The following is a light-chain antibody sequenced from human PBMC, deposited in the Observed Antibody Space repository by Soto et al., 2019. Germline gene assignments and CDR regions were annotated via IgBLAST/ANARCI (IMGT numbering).Light chain of an antibody. CDR1: SNDIGTYDY. Sequence: QTALTQPISVSGSPGHSITISCTGNSNDIGTYDYVCWYQQHPGKAPRLLIHGVHNRSPGISGRFSASKSGLTAYLTISGLQAEDEADYYCTAFSANRVYLFGPGTKVTVL. V-gene: IGLV2-14*01. CDR2: GVH. J-gene: IGLJ1*01. CDR3: TAFSANRVYL.